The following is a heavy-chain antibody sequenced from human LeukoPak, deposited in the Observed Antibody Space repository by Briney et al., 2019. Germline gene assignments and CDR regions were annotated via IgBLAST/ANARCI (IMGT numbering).Heavy chain of an antibody. CDR1: GYTFTSYA. CDR2: IIPFLGTA. D-gene: IGHD5-24*01. J-gene: IGHJ4*02. CDR3: ARREKMAETFDY. V-gene: IGHV1-69*13. Sequence: ASVTVSCTASGYTFTSYAIRWVRQAPGQGLEWMGGIIPFLGTANYAQRFQGRITITADESTSTAYLELRSLRSDDTAVYYCARREKMAETFDYWGQGTQVIVSS.